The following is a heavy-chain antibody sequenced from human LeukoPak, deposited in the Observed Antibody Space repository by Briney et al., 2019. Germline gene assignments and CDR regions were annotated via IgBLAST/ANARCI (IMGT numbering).Heavy chain of an antibody. CDR2: ISSSGSTI. D-gene: IGHD2-21*02. CDR3: ARAIVVVTAIPGPLGY. Sequence: PGGSLRLSCAASGFTFSSYWMSWVRQAPGKGLEWVSYISSSGSTIYYADSVKGRFTISRDNAKNSLYLQMNSLRAEDTAVYYCARAIVVVTAIPGPLGYWGQGTLVTVSS. J-gene: IGHJ4*02. CDR1: GFTFSSYW. V-gene: IGHV3-48*04.